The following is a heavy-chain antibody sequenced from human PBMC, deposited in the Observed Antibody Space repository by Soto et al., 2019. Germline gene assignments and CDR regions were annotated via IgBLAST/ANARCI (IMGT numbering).Heavy chain of an antibody. CDR3: ARGSEGWFGEFWR. CDR1: GFTFSNSA. Sequence: EENLVESGGALVQPGGSLRLSCAVSGFTFSNSAMHWVRQPPGGGLEYVSSITRDGGETQYADSVRARFTISRDNSKNTLYLQMASLRTDDTAVYYCARGSEGWFGEFWRWGQGTLVTVSS. D-gene: IGHD3-10*01. J-gene: IGHJ4*02. CDR2: ITRDGGET. V-gene: IGHV3-64*07.